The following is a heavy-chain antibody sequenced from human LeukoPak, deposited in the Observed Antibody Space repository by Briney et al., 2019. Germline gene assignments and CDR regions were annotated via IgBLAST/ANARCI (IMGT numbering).Heavy chain of an antibody. CDR1: GGTFSSYA. D-gene: IGHD3-3*01. Sequence: GWSVRVSCTASGGTFSSYAISWLRQAPGQGLEWVGWMHANRGGTNYAEKVQGRVTITRDTAKSTAYMELSSLRADDTAVYYCARHPTIFGVAIIDIWGQGTMVTVSS. J-gene: IGHJ3*02. CDR2: MHANRGGT. V-gene: IGHV1-2*02. CDR3: ARHPTIFGVAIIDI.